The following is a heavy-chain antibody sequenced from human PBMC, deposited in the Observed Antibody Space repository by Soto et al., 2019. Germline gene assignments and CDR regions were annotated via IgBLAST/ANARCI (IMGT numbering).Heavy chain of an antibody. CDR3: ARGLRYIVATTYYYGMDV. CDR1: RGSFSGYY. CDR2: INHSGST. D-gene: IGHD5-12*01. J-gene: IGHJ6*02. Sequence: PSETLSLTCAVYRGSFSGYYWSWIRQPPGKGLEWIGEINHSGSTNYNPSLKSRVTISVDTSKNQFSLKLSSVTAADTAVYYCARGLRYIVATTYYYGMDVWGQGTTVTVS. V-gene: IGHV4-34*01.